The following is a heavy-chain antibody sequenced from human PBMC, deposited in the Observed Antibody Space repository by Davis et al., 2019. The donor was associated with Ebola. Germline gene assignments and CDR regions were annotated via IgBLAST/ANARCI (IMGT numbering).Heavy chain of an antibody. CDR2: INPNSGGA. CDR1: GYTFTGYY. V-gene: IGHV1-2*02. Sequence: ASVKVSCKASGYTFTGYYMHWVRQPPGQGPEWMGWINPNSGGANYAQKFQGRVTMTRDTSISTAYMELSRLRSDDTAVYYGSRGYSSGWYGFDYWGQGTLVTVSS. J-gene: IGHJ4*02. D-gene: IGHD6-19*01. CDR3: SRGYSSGWYGFDY.